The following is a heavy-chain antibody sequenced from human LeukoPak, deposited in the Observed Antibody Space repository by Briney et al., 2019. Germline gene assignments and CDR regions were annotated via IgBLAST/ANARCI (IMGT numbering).Heavy chain of an antibody. J-gene: IGHJ5*02. CDR3: ARVTPRFYWFDP. CDR2: IYYSGST. Sequence: SQTLSLTCTVSGGSISSGSYYWSWIRQPPGKGLEWIGYIYYSGSTNYNPSLKSRVTISVDTSKNQFSLKLSSVTAADTAVYYCARVTPRFYWFDPWGQGTLVTVSS. V-gene: IGHV4-61*01. D-gene: IGHD2/OR15-2a*01. CDR1: GGSISSGSYY.